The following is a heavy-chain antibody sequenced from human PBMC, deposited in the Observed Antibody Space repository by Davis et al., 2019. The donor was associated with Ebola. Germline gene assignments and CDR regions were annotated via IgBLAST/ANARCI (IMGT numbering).Heavy chain of an antibody. J-gene: IGHJ6*04. CDR3: AREDIVVVVAAKGGYYYYGMDV. D-gene: IGHD2-15*01. CDR1: GYTFTSYY. CDR2: INPSGGST. V-gene: IGHV1-46*01. Sequence: AASVKVSCKASGYTFTSYYMHWVRQAPGQGLEWMGIINPSGGSTSYAQKFQGRVTMTRDTSTSTVYMELSSLRSEDTAVYYCAREDIVVVVAAKGGYYYYGMDVWGKGTTVTVSS.